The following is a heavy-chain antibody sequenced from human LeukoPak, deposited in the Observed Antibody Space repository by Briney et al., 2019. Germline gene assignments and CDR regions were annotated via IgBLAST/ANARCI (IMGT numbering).Heavy chain of an antibody. Sequence: ASVKVSCRASGYTFTGYYMHWVRQAPGQGLEWMGRINPNSGGTNYAQKFQGRVTMTRDTSISTAYMELSSLRSDDTAVYYCALLTTVTPNFDYWGQGTLVTVSS. CDR1: GYTFTGYY. J-gene: IGHJ4*02. D-gene: IGHD4-17*01. CDR3: ALLTTVTPNFDY. CDR2: INPNSGGT. V-gene: IGHV1-2*06.